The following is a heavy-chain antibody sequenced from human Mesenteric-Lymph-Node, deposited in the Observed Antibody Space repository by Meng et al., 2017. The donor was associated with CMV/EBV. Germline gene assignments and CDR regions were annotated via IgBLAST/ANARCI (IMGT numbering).Heavy chain of an antibody. CDR3: ATVKPMTTVANYGLDI. J-gene: IGHJ6*02. D-gene: IGHD4-11*01. V-gene: IGHV1-24*01. CDR2: FDPEDGET. Sequence: ASVKVSCKASGYTFTGYYMHWVRQAPGQGLEWMGGFDPEDGETIYAQKFQGRVTMTEDTSTDTAYMELSSLRSEDTAVYYCATVKPMTTVANYGLDIWGHGTTVTVSS. CDR1: GYTFTGYY.